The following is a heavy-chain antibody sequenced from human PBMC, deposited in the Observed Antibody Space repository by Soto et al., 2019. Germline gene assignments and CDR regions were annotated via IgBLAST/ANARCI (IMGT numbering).Heavy chain of an antibody. J-gene: IGHJ5*02. CDR1: GFSLSNARMG. CDR3: ARLRIAVAGTGNWFDP. D-gene: IGHD6-19*01. CDR2: IFSNDEK. Sequence: QVTLKESGPVLVKPTETLTLTCTVSGFSLSNARMGVSWIRQPPGKALEWLGHIFSNDEKSYSTSLKSRLTISTDTSKSQVVLTMTNMDPVDTATYYCARLRIAVAGTGNWFDPWGQGTLVTVSS. V-gene: IGHV2-26*01.